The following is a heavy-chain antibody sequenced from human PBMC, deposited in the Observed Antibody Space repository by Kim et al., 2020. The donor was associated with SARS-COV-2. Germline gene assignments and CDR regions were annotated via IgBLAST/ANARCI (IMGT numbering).Heavy chain of an antibody. CDR3: ARDSDY. J-gene: IGHJ4*02. Sequence: SDGRNKYYADSVKGRFTISRDNYKNTLYLQMNSLRAEDTAVYYCARDSDYWGQGTLVTVSS. V-gene: IGHV3-30*01. CDR2: SDGRNK.